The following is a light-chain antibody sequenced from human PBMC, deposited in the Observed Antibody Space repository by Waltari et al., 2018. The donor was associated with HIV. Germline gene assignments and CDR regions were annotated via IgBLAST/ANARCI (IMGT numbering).Light chain of an antibody. J-gene: IGKJ2*01. CDR2: KAS. V-gene: IGKV1-5*03. CDR3: QQYNSYPYT. Sequence: DIQMTQSPSTLSASVGDRVTITCRASQSISSWLAWYQQKPGKAPKLLIYKASSLESGVPSRFSGSGSGIEFTLTISSLQPDYFATYYCQQYNSYPYTFGQGTKLEIK. CDR1: QSISSW.